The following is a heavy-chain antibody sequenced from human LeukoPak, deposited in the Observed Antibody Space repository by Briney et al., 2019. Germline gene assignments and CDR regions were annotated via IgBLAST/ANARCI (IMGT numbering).Heavy chain of an antibody. CDR3: ARVSGSYFDAFDI. J-gene: IGHJ3*02. D-gene: IGHD1-26*01. V-gene: IGHV4-59*12. CDR2: IYYSGNT. Sequence: SETLSLTCTVSGGSISSYYWSWIRQPPGKGLEWIGYIYYSGNTNYNPSLKSRVTISVDTSKNQFSLKLSSVTAADTAVYYCARVSGSYFDAFDIWGQGTMVTVSS. CDR1: GGSISSYY.